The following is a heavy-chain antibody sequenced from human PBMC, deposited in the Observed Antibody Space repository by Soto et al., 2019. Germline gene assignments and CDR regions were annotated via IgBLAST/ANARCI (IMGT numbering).Heavy chain of an antibody. CDR1: GGTFISYA. D-gene: IGHD4-17*01. Sequence: QVQLVQSGAEVKKPGSSVKVSCKASGGTFISYAISWVRQAPGQGLEWMGVIIPIFGTANYAQKFQGRVTITADESTSTAYMELSSLRSEDTAVYYCARRYGDYPGVWFDPWGQGTLVTVSS. CDR3: ARRYGDYPGVWFDP. J-gene: IGHJ5*02. CDR2: IIPIFGTA. V-gene: IGHV1-69*01.